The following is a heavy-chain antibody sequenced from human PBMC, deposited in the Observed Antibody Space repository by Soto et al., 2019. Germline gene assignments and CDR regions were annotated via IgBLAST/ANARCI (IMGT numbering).Heavy chain of an antibody. CDR2: IWYDGSNK. J-gene: IGHJ6*02. CDR1: GFTFSSYG. Sequence: PGGSLRLSCAASGFTFSSYGMHWVRQAPGKGLEWVAVIWYDGSNKYYADSVKGRFTISRDNSKNTLYLQMNSLRAEDTAVYYCASDPYDDSWSGANYYYYGMDVWGQGTTVTVSS. D-gene: IGHD3-3*01. CDR3: ASDPYDDSWSGANYYYYGMDV. V-gene: IGHV3-33*01.